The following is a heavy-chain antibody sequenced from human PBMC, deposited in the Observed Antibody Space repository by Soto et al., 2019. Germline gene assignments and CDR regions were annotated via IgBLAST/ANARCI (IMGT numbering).Heavy chain of an antibody. CDR3: ARVLRYYDSSGYNKGGAECFQH. CDR2: IYYSGST. D-gene: IGHD3-22*01. V-gene: IGHV4-61*01. J-gene: IGHJ1*01. CDR1: GGSVSSGSYY. Sequence: SETLSLNCTVSGGSVSSGSYYWSWIRQPPGTGLEWIGYIYYSGSTNYNPSLKSRVTISVDTAKNQFSLKLISVTAADRVVYYCARVLRYYDSSGYNKGGAECFQHWGQGTLVTV.